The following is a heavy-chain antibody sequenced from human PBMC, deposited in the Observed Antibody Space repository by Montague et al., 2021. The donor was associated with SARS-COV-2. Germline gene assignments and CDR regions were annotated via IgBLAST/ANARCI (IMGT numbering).Heavy chain of an antibody. D-gene: IGHD2-8*01. CDR3: AGRQGALYHLDI. CDR2: IYYSGST. J-gene: IGHJ4*02. CDR1: GGAMSSYY. Sequence: SETLSLTCTVSGGAMSSYYWSWIRQPPGKGLEWIGNIYYSGSTNXNPSLKSRVTISVDTSKNQFSLKLSSVTAADTAVYYCAGRQGALYHLDIWGQGTLVTVSS. V-gene: IGHV4-59*12.